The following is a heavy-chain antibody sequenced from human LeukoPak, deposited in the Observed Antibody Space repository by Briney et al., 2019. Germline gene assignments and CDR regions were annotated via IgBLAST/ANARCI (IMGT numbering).Heavy chain of an antibody. J-gene: IGHJ5*02. CDR3: ARGNGNVGGRLDP. V-gene: IGHV3-66*01. CDR1: GFSVSGIH. Sequence: GGSLRLSCVASGFSVSGIHMNWVRQAPGKDLEWVSGLYSGGATYYADSMGGRFTISRDHSKNTLYLQMTNLRVDDTAIYYCARGNGNVGGRLDPWGQGTRVTVSS. CDR2: LYSGGAT. D-gene: IGHD4-23*01.